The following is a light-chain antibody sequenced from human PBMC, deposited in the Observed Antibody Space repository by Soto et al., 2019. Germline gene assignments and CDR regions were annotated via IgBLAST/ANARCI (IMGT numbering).Light chain of an antibody. CDR2: AAS. CDR1: QSISNN. CDR3: QQYDNWPLT. V-gene: IGKV3-15*01. Sequence: EIVMTQSPATLSVSPGERATLSCRASQSISNNLAWYQQKPGLAPRLLIYAASTRATGIPARFSGGGSGTEFTLTISSLQSEDFAVYYCQQYDNWPLTFGGGTKVEIK. J-gene: IGKJ4*01.